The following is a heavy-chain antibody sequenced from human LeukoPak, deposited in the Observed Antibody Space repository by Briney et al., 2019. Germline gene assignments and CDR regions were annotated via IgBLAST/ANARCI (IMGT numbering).Heavy chain of an antibody. D-gene: IGHD6-13*01. Sequence: PSETLSLTCAVYGGSFSGYYWSWIRQPPGKGLEWIGEINHSGSTNYNPSLKSRVTISVDTSKNQFSLKLSSVTAADTAVYYCARAAAGLSYYYGMDVWGQGTTVTVSS. V-gene: IGHV4-34*01. CDR3: ARAAAGLSYYYGMDV. CDR1: GGSFSGYY. J-gene: IGHJ6*02. CDR2: INHSGST.